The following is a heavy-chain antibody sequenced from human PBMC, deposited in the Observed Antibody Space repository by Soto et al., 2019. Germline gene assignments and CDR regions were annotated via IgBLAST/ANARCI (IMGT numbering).Heavy chain of an antibody. CDR2: IVVGSGNT. Sequence: SVKVSCKASGFTFPSSAVQWVRQARGQRLEWIGWIVVGSGNTNYAQKFQERVTITRDTSISTAYMELSRLRSDDTAVYYCARDVLLSSASCSGGSCYSYYYYGMDVWGQGTTVTVSS. J-gene: IGHJ6*02. V-gene: IGHV1-58*01. D-gene: IGHD2-15*01. CDR3: ARDVLLSSASCSGGSCYSYYYYGMDV. CDR1: GFTFPSSA.